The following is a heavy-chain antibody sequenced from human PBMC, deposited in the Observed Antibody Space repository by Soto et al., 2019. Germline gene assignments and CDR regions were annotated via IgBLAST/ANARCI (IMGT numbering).Heavy chain of an antibody. CDR2: IYYSGST. J-gene: IGHJ5*02. CDR1: GGSVSSGSHY. CDR3: ARKVVIIRGWFDP. Sequence: QVQLQESGPGLVKPSETLSLTCTVSGGSVSSGSHYWSWIRQPPGKGLEWIGSIYYSGSTRYNPSLKSRVTISVDTSKNQLSLKLSSVTAADTAVYYCARKVVIIRGWFDPWGQGTLVTVSS. V-gene: IGHV4-61*01. D-gene: IGHD3-3*01.